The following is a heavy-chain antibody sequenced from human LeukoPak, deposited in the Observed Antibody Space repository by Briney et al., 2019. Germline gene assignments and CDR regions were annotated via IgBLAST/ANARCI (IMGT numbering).Heavy chain of an antibody. CDR1: GGTFSSYA. CDR3: ASLGYCSSGSCSYSTFDY. Sequence: SVKVSCKASGGTFSSYAISWVRQAPGQGLEWMGGIIPIFGTANYAQKFQGRVTITADNSTSTAYMELSSLRSEDTAVYYCASLGYCSSGSCSYSTFDYWGQGTLVTASS. D-gene: IGHD2-15*01. V-gene: IGHV1-69*06. CDR2: IIPIFGTA. J-gene: IGHJ4*02.